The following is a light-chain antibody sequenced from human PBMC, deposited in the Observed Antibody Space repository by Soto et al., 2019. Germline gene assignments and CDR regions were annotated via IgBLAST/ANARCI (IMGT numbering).Light chain of an antibody. CDR1: QSLLHSNGYNY. CDR2: LGY. CDR3: MQALQTPWT. J-gene: IGKJ2*02. V-gene: IGKV2-28*01. Sequence: EMTQSPLSLPVTPGEPASISCRSSQSLLHSNGYNYLDWYLQKPGQSPQLLIYLGYNRASGVPDRFSGSGSGTDFTLKISRVEDEDVGVYYCMQALQTPWTFGQGTKVDIK.